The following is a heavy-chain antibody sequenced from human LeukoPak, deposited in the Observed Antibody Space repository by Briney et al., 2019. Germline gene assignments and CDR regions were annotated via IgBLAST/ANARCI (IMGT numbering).Heavy chain of an antibody. D-gene: IGHD1-26*01. CDR3: ARRWDSRFYFDY. CDR1: GFTVSSNY. Sequence: PGGSLRLSCAASGFTVSSNYMSWVRQAPGKGLEWVSGISWNSGSIGYADSVKGRFTISRDNAKNSLYLQMNSLRAEDTALYYCARRWDSRFYFDYWGQGTLVTVSS. CDR2: ISWNSGSI. J-gene: IGHJ4*02. V-gene: IGHV3-20*04.